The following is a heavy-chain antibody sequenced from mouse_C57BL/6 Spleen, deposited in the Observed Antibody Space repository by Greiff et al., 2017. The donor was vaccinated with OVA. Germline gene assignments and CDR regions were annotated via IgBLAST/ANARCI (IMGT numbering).Heavy chain of an antibody. Sequence: EVKLQESGPGLVKPSQSLSLTCSVTGYSFTSGYYWNWIRQFPGNKLEWMCYISYDGSNNYNASFKNRNAITRDTSKNRFFLKLNSVTTEDTAAYYCARDDLYYAMDYWGQGTSVTVSS. V-gene: IGHV3-6*01. J-gene: IGHJ4*01. CDR1: GYSFTSGYY. CDR2: ISYDGSN. CDR3: ARDDLYYAMDY.